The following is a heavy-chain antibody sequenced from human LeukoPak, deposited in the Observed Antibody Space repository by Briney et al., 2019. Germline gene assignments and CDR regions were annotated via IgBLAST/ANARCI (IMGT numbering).Heavy chain of an antibody. D-gene: IGHD6-6*01. CDR3: ARFPRY. V-gene: IGHV4-34*01. CDR2: INHSGSTNYT. J-gene: IGHJ4*02. CDR1: GGSFSGYY. Sequence: SETLSLTCAVYGGSFSGYYWSWIRQPPGKGLEWIGEINHSGSTNYTNYNPSLKSRVTISADTSKNQFSLEVNSVTAADTAVYYCARFPRYWGQGTLVTVSS.